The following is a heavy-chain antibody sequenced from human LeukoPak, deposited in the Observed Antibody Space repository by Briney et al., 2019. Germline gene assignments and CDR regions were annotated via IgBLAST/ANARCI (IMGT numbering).Heavy chain of an antibody. D-gene: IGHD3-22*01. CDR1: GGSFSGYY. CDR2: INHSGST. CDR3: AREDSYDSSGYYWYYFDY. Sequence: SETLSLTCAVYGGSFSGYYWSWIRQPPGKGLEWIGEINHSGSTNYNPSLKSRVTMSVDTSKNQFSLKLSSVTAADTAVYYCAREDSYDSSGYYWYYFDYWGQGTLVTVSS. V-gene: IGHV4-34*01. J-gene: IGHJ4*02.